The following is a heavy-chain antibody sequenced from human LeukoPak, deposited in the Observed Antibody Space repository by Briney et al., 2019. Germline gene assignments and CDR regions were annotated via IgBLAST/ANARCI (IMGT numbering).Heavy chain of an antibody. CDR1: GFTFSSYG. CDR2: IWYDGSNK. V-gene: IGHV3-33*01. CDR3: ARADSTLLYFDY. D-gene: IGHD3-22*01. J-gene: IGHJ4*02. Sequence: GGSLRLSCAASGFTFSSYGMHWVRQAPGKGLEWVAVIWYDGSNKYYADSVKGRFTISRDNSKNTLYLQMNSLRAEDTAVYYCARADSTLLYFDYWGQGTLVTVSS.